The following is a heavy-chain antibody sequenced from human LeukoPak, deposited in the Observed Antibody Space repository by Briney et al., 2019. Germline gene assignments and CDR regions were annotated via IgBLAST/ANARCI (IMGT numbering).Heavy chain of an antibody. CDR2: TYYNSKWYT. Sequence: SQTLSLTCAISGDSVSTASNAWYWIRQPPSRGLEWLGRTYYNSKWYTDYAVSVSGRTTINPDTSKNQFSLQLNSVTPEDTAVYYCARGRQWLDDFDYWGQGTLVTVSS. D-gene: IGHD6-19*01. V-gene: IGHV6-1*01. CDR1: GDSVSTASNA. J-gene: IGHJ4*02. CDR3: ARGRQWLDDFDY.